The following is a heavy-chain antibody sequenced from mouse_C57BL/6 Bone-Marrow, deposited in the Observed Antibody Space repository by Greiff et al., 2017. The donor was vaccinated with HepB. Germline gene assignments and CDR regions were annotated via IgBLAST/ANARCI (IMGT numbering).Heavy chain of an antibody. CDR1: GFTFSDFY. CDR3: ARDAGLGQMDY. CDR2: SRNKANDYTT. J-gene: IGHJ4*01. V-gene: IGHV7-1*01. Sequence: EVQLVESGGGLVQSGRSLRLSCATSGFTFSDFYMEWVRQAPGKGLEWIAASRNKANDYTTEYSASVKGRFIVSRDTSQSILYLQMNALRAEDTAIYYCARDAGLGQMDYWGQGTSVTVSS. D-gene: IGHD3-3*01.